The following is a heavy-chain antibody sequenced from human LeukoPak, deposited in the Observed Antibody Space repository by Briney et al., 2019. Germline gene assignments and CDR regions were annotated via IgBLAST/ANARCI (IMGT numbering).Heavy chain of an antibody. CDR3: ARIPHFYFGYGYFDS. V-gene: IGHV4-34*01. D-gene: IGHD2/OR15-2a*01. J-gene: IGHJ4*02. Sequence: SETLSLTCVVYDGSFSGYYWSWIRQPPGKGLEWIAEIDQSGTTNYNPSLETRVSISVDTSKKQFSLTLTSMTAADTAVYYCARIPHFYFGYGYFDSWGQGTLVTVSS. CDR1: DGSFSGYY. CDR2: IDQSGTT.